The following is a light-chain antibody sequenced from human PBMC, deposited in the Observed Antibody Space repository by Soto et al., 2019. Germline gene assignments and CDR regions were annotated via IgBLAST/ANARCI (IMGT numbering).Light chain of an antibody. Sequence: EIVLTQSPATLSLSPGDRATLSCGASQRGRSSYVAWYQQKAGLAPRLLIYDGSSRASGIPDRFSGSGSGTDFTLTIGRLEPEDFAVYYCQQYDNSAPLSFGGGTKVEMK. CDR2: DGS. V-gene: IGKV3D-20*01. J-gene: IGKJ4*01. CDR3: QQYDNSAPLS. CDR1: QRGRSSY.